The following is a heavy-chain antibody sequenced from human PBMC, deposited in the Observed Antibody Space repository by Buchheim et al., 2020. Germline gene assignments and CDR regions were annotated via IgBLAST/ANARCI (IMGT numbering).Heavy chain of an antibody. CDR3: ARSLYNSRGDSKFDY. J-gene: IGHJ4*02. CDR2: ISYSGST. D-gene: IGHD6-13*01. Sequence: QVQLQESGPGLVKPSETLSLICTVSGGSISSYYWSWIRLPPGKGLEWIGYISYSGSTNYIPSLKSRVTISSDTSKNQVSLNLRSVTAADTAVYYCARSLYNSRGDSKFDYWGQGT. V-gene: IGHV4-59*01. CDR1: GGSISSYY.